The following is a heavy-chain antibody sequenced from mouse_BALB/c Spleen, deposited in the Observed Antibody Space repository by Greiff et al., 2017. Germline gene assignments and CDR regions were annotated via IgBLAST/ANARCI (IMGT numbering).Heavy chain of an antibody. J-gene: IGHJ4*01. CDR1: GYTFSSYW. D-gene: IGHD2-1*01. CDR3: ARSNGNYLMDY. Sequence: QVQLKQSGAELMKPGASVKISCKATGYTFSSYWIEWVKQRPGHGLEWIGEILPGSGSTNYNEKFKGKATFTADTSSNTAYMQLSSLTSEDSAVYYCARSNGNYLMDYWGQGTSVTVSS. V-gene: IGHV1-9*01. CDR2: ILPGSGST.